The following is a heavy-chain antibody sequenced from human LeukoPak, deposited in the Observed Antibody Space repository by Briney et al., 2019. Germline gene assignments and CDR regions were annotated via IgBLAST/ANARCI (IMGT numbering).Heavy chain of an antibody. Sequence: SETLSLTCTVSGGSISSYYWSWIRQPPGKGLEWIGYIYYSGSTNYSPSLKSRVTISVDTSKNQFSLKLSSVTAADTAVYYCARDDTTRIAGGFDPWGQGTLVTVSS. CDR3: ARDDTTRIAGGFDP. J-gene: IGHJ5*02. V-gene: IGHV4-59*01. D-gene: IGHD3-22*01. CDR1: GGSISSYY. CDR2: IYYSGST.